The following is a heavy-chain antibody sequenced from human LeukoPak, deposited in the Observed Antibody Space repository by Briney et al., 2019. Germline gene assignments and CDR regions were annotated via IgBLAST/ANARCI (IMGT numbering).Heavy chain of an antibody. CDR2: IYTSGST. J-gene: IGHJ5*02. D-gene: IGHD1-14*01. V-gene: IGHV4-4*07. CDR1: GGSISSYY. Sequence: SETLSLTCTVSGGSISSYYWSWIRQPAGKGLEWIGRIYTSGSTNYNPSLKSRVTMSVDTSKNQFSLKLSSVTAADTAVYYCAREVDRVRKSWFDPWGQGTLVTVSS. CDR3: AREVDRVRKSWFDP.